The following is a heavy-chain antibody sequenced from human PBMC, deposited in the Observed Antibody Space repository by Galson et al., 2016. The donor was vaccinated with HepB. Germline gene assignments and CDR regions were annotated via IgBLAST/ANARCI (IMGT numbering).Heavy chain of an antibody. CDR1: GFTFSRYE. Sequence: SLRLSCAASGFTFSRYEMNWVRQAPGKGLEWVSSLSVRGAYTYYADSVRGRFTISRDNVRNSLYLQMNSLRVDDTAVYYCARSLHGGGWNDPFDYWGQGTLVTVSS. CDR2: LSVRGAYT. J-gene: IGHJ4*02. D-gene: IGHD1-1*01. V-gene: IGHV3-21*01. CDR3: ARSLHGGGWNDPFDY.